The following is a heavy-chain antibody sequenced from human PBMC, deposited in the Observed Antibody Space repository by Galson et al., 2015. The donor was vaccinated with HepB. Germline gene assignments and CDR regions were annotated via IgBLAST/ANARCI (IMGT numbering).Heavy chain of an antibody. D-gene: IGHD3-3*01. J-gene: IGHJ5*02. V-gene: IGHV7-4-1*02. CDR3: ARCAVFEVLDNCFDP. CDR2: INTNTGNP. CDR1: GYSFTYYA. Sequence: SVKVSCKASGYSFTYYAMNWVRQAPGRGLEWMGWINTNTGNPTYAQGFTGRFVFSLDPSVSTAYLQISSLKAADTAVYYCARCAVFEVLDNCFDPWGQGTLVIVSS.